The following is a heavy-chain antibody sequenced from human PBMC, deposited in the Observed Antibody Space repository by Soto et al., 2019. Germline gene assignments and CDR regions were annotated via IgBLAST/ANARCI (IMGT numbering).Heavy chain of an antibody. CDR3: ARDLAKGGGSAGFDY. Sequence: ASVKVSCKASGYTSTVYYMHWVRQAPGQGLEWMGWINPKSGGTMYPQKFQGRVTMTWDTSISTAYMALTRLRSDDTAVYYCARDLAKGGGSAGFDYWGQGTQVTVSS. CDR1: GYTSTVYY. V-gene: IGHV1-2*02. J-gene: IGHJ4*02. D-gene: IGHD1-26*01. CDR2: INPKSGGT.